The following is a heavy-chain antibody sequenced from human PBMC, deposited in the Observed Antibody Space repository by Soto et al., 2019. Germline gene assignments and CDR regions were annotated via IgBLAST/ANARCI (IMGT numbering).Heavy chain of an antibody. CDR2: ISSSSSTI. CDR1: GFTFSSYS. V-gene: IGHV3-48*02. J-gene: IGHJ4*02. D-gene: IGHD3-10*01. CDR3: ARDRNGVGDVFDY. Sequence: EVQLVESGGGLVQPGGSLRLSCAASGFTFSSYSLNWVRQAPGKGLEWVSYISSSSSTIYYADSVKGRFTISRDNAKNSLYLQMNSLSEEYTAVYYCARDRNGVGDVFDYWGQGTLVTVSS.